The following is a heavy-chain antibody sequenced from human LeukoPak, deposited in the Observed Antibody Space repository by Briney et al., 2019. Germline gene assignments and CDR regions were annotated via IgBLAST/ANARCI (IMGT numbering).Heavy chain of an antibody. D-gene: IGHD3-10*01. CDR1: GFTVSSNY. CDR2: IYSGGNT. V-gene: IGHV3-53*01. J-gene: IGHJ4*02. CDR3: ARIKVITMVHGLIITSAFFDY. Sequence: PGGSLRLSCAVSGFTVSSNYMGWVRQAPGKGLEWVSLIYSGGNTYYADSVKGRLTISRDTSKNTLFLQMNSLRAEDTALYVCARIKVITMVHGLIITSAFFDYWGQGTLVTVSS.